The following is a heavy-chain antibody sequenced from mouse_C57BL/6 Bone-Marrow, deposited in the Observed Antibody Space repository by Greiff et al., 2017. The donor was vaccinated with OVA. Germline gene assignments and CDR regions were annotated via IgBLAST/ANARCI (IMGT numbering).Heavy chain of an antibody. Sequence: VQLQQSGPELVKPGASVKISCKASGYTFTDYYLNWVKQSHGKSLEWIGDINPNNGGTSYNQKFKGKATLTVDKSSSTAYMELRSLTSEDSAVYYCASFTTVVAPFDYWGQGTTLTVSS. CDR1: GYTFTDYY. CDR3: ASFTTVVAPFDY. J-gene: IGHJ2*01. D-gene: IGHD1-1*01. V-gene: IGHV1-26*01. CDR2: INPNNGGT.